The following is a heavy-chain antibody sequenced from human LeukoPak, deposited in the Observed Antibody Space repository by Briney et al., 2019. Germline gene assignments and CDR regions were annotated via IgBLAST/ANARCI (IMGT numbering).Heavy chain of an antibody. Sequence: SETLSLTCTVSGGSISSYYWSWIRQPPGKGLEWIGYIYYSGSTSYNPSLKSRVTISVDPSKNQFSLKLSSVTAADTAVYYCARVESGYGDYLHTALAEYFQHWGQGTLVTVSS. CDR3: ARVESGYGDYLHTALAEYFQH. D-gene: IGHD4-17*01. CDR2: IYYSGST. J-gene: IGHJ1*01. CDR1: GGSISSYY. V-gene: IGHV4-59*01.